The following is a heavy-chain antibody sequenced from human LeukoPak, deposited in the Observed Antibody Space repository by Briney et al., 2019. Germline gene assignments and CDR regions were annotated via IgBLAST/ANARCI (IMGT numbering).Heavy chain of an antibody. V-gene: IGHV4-31*03. CDR3: ASSSWYNYYYYYMDV. CDR1: GGSISSGGYY. Sequence: SETLSLTCTVSGGSISSGGYYWSWIRQHPGKGLEWIGYIYYSGSTYYNPSLKSRVTISVDTSKNQSSLKLSSVTAADTAVYYCASSSWYNYYYYYMDVWGKGTTVTVSS. J-gene: IGHJ6*03. D-gene: IGHD6-13*01. CDR2: IYYSGST.